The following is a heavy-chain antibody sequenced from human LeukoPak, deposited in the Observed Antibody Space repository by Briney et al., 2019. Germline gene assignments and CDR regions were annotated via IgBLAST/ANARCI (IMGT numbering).Heavy chain of an antibody. Sequence: ASVKVSCKASGYTFTSYDINWVRQATGQGLEWMGWMNPNSGNTGYAQKFQGRVTITRNTSISTAYMELSSLRSEDTALYYCARGEWELHAFDIWGQGTMVTVSS. CDR1: GYTFTSYD. CDR2: MNPNSGNT. J-gene: IGHJ3*02. D-gene: IGHD1-26*01. V-gene: IGHV1-8*03. CDR3: ARGEWELHAFDI.